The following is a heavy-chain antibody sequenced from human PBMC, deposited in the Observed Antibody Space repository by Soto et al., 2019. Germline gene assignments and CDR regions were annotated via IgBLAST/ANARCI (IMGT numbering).Heavy chain of an antibody. D-gene: IGHD6-6*01. V-gene: IGHV4-39*02. CDR3: ARDVAARPGFDY. CDR2: IYYSGTT. CDR1: GDSITSNSYF. J-gene: IGHJ4*02. Sequence: SETLSLTCTVSGDSITSNSYFWAWIRQPPGKGLEWIGSIYYSGTTYYNPSLKSRVTISVDRSKNQFSLKLSSVTAADTAVYYCARDVAARPGFDYWGQGTLVTVSS.